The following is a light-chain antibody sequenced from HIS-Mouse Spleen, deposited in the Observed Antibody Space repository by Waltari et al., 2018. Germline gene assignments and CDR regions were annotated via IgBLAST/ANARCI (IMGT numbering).Light chain of an antibody. CDR3: CSYAGSSTLV. CDR1: ALPKKS. V-gene: IGLV3-10*01. J-gene: IGLJ3*02. CDR2: EDS. Sequence: SYELTQPPSVSVSPGQTARITCSGDALPKKSAYWYQQKSGQAPVLVIYEDSKRPSGIPERFSGSKSGNTASLTISGLQAEDEADYYCCSYAGSSTLVFGGGTKLTVL.